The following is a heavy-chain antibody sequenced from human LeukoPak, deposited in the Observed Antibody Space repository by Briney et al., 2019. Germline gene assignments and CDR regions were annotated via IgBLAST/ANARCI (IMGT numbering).Heavy chain of an antibody. J-gene: IGHJ4*02. Sequence: ASVKVSCKASGGTFSSYAISWVRQAPGQGLEWMGRIIPILGIANYAQKFQGRVTITADKSTSTAYMELSSLRSEDTAVYYCASTSLIHYYDSSGYYLFDYWGQGTLVTVSS. CDR1: GGTFSSYA. CDR3: ASTSLIHYYDSSGYYLFDY. D-gene: IGHD3-22*01. V-gene: IGHV1-69*04. CDR2: IIPILGIA.